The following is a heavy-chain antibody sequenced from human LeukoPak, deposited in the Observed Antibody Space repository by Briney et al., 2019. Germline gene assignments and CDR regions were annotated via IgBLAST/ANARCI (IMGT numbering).Heavy chain of an antibody. CDR1: GFTVSSNY. D-gene: IGHD1-20*01. CDR3: STLTSRGLSDS. CDR2: IKSKADGETI. Sequence: GGSLRLSCAASGFTVSSNYMTWVRQAPGKGLEWVGRIKSKADGETIDYAAPVKGRFTFSRDDSKNMLYLQMNSLKSEDTAVYYCSTLTSRGLSDSWGQGTLVTVSS. J-gene: IGHJ4*02. V-gene: IGHV3-15*07.